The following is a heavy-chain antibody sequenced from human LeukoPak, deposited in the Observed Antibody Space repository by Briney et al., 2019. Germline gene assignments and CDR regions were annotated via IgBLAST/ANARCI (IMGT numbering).Heavy chain of an antibody. D-gene: IGHD3-10*01. V-gene: IGHV3-7*01. CDR3: AGKYGSGSYSDY. CDR1: GFTFSSYW. J-gene: IGHJ4*02. Sequence: GGSLRLSCAASGFTFSSYWMSWVRQAPGKGLEWVANIKQDGSEKYYVDSVKGRFTVSRDNAKNSLYLQMNSLRAEDTAVYYCAGKYGSGSYSDYWGQGTLVTVSS. CDR2: IKQDGSEK.